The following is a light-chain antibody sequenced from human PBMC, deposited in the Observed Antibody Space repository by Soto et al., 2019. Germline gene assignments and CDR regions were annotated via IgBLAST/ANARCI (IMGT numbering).Light chain of an antibody. J-gene: IGLJ1*01. Sequence: QSVLTQPPSTSGTPGQRVTISCSGSRSNIGRSTVNWYQQLPGTAPKVLIYGNSNRPSGVPDRFSGSKSGTSASLAITGLQAEDEADYYCQSYDSSLSGYVFGTGTKLTVL. V-gene: IGLV1-40*01. CDR2: GNS. CDR3: QSYDSSLSGYV. CDR1: RSNIGRST.